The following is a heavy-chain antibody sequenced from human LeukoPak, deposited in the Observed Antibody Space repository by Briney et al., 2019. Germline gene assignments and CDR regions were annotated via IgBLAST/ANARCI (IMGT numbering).Heavy chain of an antibody. CDR3: AREIWDRGKFYLDS. Sequence: GGSLRLSCATSGFTLSHYGMHWVRPAPGKGLAWVAVIWYDGSNEYNADSVKGRFTISRDNSKNTLFLQMNTLRAEDTAVYYCAREIWDRGKFYLDSWGQGTLVTVSS. D-gene: IGHD3-16*01. V-gene: IGHV3-33*01. CDR1: GFTLSHYG. CDR2: IWYDGSNE. J-gene: IGHJ4*02.